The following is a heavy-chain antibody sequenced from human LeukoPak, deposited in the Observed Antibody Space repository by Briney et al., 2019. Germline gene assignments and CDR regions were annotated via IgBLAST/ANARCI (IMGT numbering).Heavy chain of an antibody. CDR3: ARVRTGYGMDV. Sequence: GGSLRLSCAASGFTFSSYWMHWVRQAPGKGLVWVSRINSDGSSTSYADSVKGRFTIFRDNAKNTLYLQMNSLRAEDTAVYYCARVRTGYGMDVWGQGTTVTVSS. CDR2: INSDGSST. CDR1: GFTFSSYW. D-gene: IGHD2-8*02. V-gene: IGHV3-74*01. J-gene: IGHJ6*02.